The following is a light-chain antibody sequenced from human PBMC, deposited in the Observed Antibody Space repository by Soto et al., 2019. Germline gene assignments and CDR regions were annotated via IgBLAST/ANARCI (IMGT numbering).Light chain of an antibody. J-gene: IGLJ2*01. Sequence: QSALTQPRSVSGSPGQSVTISWTGTSSDVGGYNYVSWYQQHPGKAPKLMIYDVSKRPSGVPDRFSGSKSGNTASLTISGLQAEAEADYYCCSYAGSYTLVFGGGTKLTVL. V-gene: IGLV2-11*01. CDR1: SSDVGGYNY. CDR2: DVS. CDR3: CSYAGSYTLV.